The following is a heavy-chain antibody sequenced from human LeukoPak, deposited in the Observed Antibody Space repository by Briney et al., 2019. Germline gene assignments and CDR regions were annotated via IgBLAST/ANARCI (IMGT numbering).Heavy chain of an antibody. Sequence: SETLSLTCTVSGDSISGYYWHWIRRPPGKGLEWIAYIFYSGSANYNPSLKSRVTISVDTSKNQFSLKLSSVTAADTAVYYCARDRSVSARLFDYWGQGTLVTVSP. CDR1: GDSISGYY. CDR3: ARDRSVSARLFDY. V-gene: IGHV4-59*01. J-gene: IGHJ4*02. D-gene: IGHD6-6*01. CDR2: IFYSGSA.